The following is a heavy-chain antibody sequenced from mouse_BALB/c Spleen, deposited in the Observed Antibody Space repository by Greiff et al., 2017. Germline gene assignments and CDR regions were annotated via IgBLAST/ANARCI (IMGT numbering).Heavy chain of an antibody. V-gene: IGHV3-2*02. CDR1: GYSITSDYA. CDR3: AREGDYDYDEGVYFDY. J-gene: IGHJ2*01. D-gene: IGHD2-4*01. Sequence: EVKLQESGPGLVKPSQSLSLTCTVTGYSITSDYAWNWIRQFPGNKLEWMGYISYSGSTSYNPSLKSRISITRDTSKNQFFLQLNSVTTEDTATYYCAREGDYDYDEGVYFDYWGQGTTLTVSS. CDR2: ISYSGST.